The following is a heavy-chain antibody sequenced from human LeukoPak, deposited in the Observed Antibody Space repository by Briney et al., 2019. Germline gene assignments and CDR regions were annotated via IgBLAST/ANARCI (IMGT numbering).Heavy chain of an antibody. D-gene: IGHD3-10*01. V-gene: IGHV3-23*01. CDR3: AKDSVPYYYGSGSYPDY. J-gene: IGHJ4*02. CDR2: ISGSGDST. CDR1: GFSFSSYA. Sequence: GGSLRLSCAASGFSFSSYAMSWVGQAPGKGLEWVSAISGSGDSTYYADSVKGRFTISRDNSKNTLYLQMNSLRAEDTAVYYCAKDSVPYYYGSGSYPDYWGQGTLVTVSS.